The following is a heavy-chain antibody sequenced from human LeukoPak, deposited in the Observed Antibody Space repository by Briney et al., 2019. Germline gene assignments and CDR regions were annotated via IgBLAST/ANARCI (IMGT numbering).Heavy chain of an antibody. Sequence: ASVKVSCKASGYIFTDYFMHWVRQAPGQGLEWLGWINPNSGDTNYEQRFQGRVTVTRDTSITTAYMELSRLRSDDTAVYYCAGTYCSSTSCYNAFDIWGQGTMVTVSS. CDR3: AGTYCSSTSCYNAFDI. J-gene: IGHJ3*02. CDR2: INPNSGDT. D-gene: IGHD2-2*01. CDR1: GYIFTDYF. V-gene: IGHV1-2*02.